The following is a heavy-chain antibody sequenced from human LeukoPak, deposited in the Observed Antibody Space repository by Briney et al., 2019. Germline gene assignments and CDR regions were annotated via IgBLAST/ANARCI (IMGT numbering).Heavy chain of an antibody. CDR2: IVVGSGNT. CDR3: AAELEGYCSGGSCYERRDY. CDR1: GFTFTSSA. J-gene: IGHJ4*02. V-gene: IGHV1-58*02. Sequence: GASVKVSCKASGFTFTSSAMQWVRQARGQRLEWIGWIVVGSGNTNYAQKFQERVTITRDMSTSTAYMELSSLRSEDTAVYYCAAELEGYCSGGSCYERRDYWGQGTLVTVSS. D-gene: IGHD2-15*01.